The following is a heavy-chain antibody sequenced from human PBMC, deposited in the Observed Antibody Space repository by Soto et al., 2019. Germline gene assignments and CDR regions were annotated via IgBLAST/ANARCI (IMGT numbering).Heavy chain of an antibody. J-gene: IGHJ4*02. CDR2: ISGSGGST. CDR3: AESGPAGPRHDFGVASFDY. V-gene: IGHV3-23*01. CDR1: GFTFSSYA. Sequence: PGGSLRLSCAASGFTFSSYAMSWVRQAPGKGLEWVSAISGSGGSTYYADSVKGRFTISRDNSKNTLYLQMNSLRAEDTAVYYCAESGPAGPRHDFGVASFDYWGQGTLVTVSS. D-gene: IGHD3-3*01.